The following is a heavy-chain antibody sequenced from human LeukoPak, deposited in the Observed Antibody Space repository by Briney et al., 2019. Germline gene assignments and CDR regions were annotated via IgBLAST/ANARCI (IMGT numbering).Heavy chain of an antibody. V-gene: IGHV3-30*01. Sequence: GRSLRLSCAASGFTFSSYAMHWVRQAPGKELEGVAVISYDGSNKYYADSVKGRFTISRDNAKNTLYLQMNTLRAEDTAVSYSARDRRGYDWKYYFDSLGQGPLATVAS. J-gene: IGHJ4*02. CDR2: ISYDGSNK. D-gene: IGHD5-12*01. CDR1: GFTFSSYA. CDR3: ARDRRGYDWKYYFDS.